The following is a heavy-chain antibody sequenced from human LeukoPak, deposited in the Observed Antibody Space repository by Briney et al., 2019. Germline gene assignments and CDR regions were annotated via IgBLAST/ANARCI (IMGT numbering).Heavy chain of an antibody. D-gene: IGHD1-26*01. CDR2: IKQDGSEK. CDR3: ARDYSGSYYYYYYYGMDV. Sequence: GGSLRLSCAASGFTFSSYWMSWVRQAPGKGLEGVANIKQDGSEKYYVDSVKGRFTISRDNAKNSLYLQMNSLRAEDTAVYYCARDYSGSYYYYYYYGMDVWGQGTTVTVSS. CDR1: GFTFSSYW. V-gene: IGHV3-7*01. J-gene: IGHJ6*02.